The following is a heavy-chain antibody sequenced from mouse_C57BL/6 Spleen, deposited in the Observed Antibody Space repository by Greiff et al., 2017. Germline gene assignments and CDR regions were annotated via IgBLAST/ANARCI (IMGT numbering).Heavy chain of an antibody. CDR3: ARAPAGVVDY. CDR2: INYDGSST. D-gene: IGHD1-1*01. V-gene: IGHV5-16*01. J-gene: IGHJ2*01. Sequence: EVKLVESEGGLVQPGSSMKLSCTASGFTFSDYYMAWVRQVPEKGLEWVANINYDGSSTYYLDSSKSRFIISRDNAKNILYLQMSSLKSEDTATYYCARAPAGVVDYWGQGTTLTVSS. CDR1: GFTFSDYY.